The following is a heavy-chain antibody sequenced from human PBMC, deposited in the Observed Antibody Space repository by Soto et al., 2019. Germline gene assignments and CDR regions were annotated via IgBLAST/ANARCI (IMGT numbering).Heavy chain of an antibody. CDR2: IKSKTDGGTT. CDR3: TTGVEYQLTGYYYYYGMDV. D-gene: IGHD2-2*01. V-gene: IGHV3-15*01. Sequence: GGSLRLSCAASGFTSSNAWMSWVRQAPGKGMEWVGRIKSKTDGGTTDYAAPVKGRFTISRDDSKNTLYLQMNSLKTEDTAVYYYTTGVEYQLTGYYYYYGMDVWGEGTTVTGSS. J-gene: IGHJ6*04. CDR1: GFTSSNAW.